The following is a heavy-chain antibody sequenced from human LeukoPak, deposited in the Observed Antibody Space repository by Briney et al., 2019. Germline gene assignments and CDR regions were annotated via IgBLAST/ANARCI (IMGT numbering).Heavy chain of an antibody. V-gene: IGHV3-33*08. CDR3: ARGNGDYVPGVFY. Sequence: GGSLRLSCAASGFTFSSYSMNWVRQAPGKGLEWVAVIWYDGSNKYYADSVKGRFTISRDNSKNTLYLQMNSLRAEDTAVYYCARGNGDYVPGVFYWGQGTLVTVSS. CDR1: GFTFSSYS. D-gene: IGHD4-17*01. CDR2: IWYDGSNK. J-gene: IGHJ4*02.